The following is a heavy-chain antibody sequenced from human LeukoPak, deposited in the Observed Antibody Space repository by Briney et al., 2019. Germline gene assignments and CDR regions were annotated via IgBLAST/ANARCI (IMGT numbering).Heavy chain of an antibody. Sequence: GGSLRLSCAASGFTFSSYEMNWVRQAPGKGLEWVSYISSSGSTIYYADSVKGRFTISRDNAKNSLYLQMNSLRAEDTAVYYCARQTVAGDENFDYWGQGTLVTVSS. CDR2: ISSSGSTI. V-gene: IGHV3-48*03. J-gene: IGHJ4*02. CDR3: ARQTVAGDENFDY. CDR1: GFTFSSYE. D-gene: IGHD6-19*01.